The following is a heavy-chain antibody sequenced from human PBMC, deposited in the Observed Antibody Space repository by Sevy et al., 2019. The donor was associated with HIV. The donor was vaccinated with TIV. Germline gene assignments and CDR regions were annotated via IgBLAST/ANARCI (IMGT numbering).Heavy chain of an antibody. J-gene: IGHJ6*02. Sequence: ASVKVSCKASGYTFTGYYTHWVRQAPGQGLEWMGWINPNSGGTNYAQKFQGRVTMTRDTSISTAYMELSRLRSDDTAVYYCARAVGAAALGYYYYYGMDVWGQGTTVTVSS. CDR2: INPNSGGT. CDR1: GYTFTGYY. V-gene: IGHV1-2*02. CDR3: ARAVGAAALGYYYYYGMDV. D-gene: IGHD2-2*01.